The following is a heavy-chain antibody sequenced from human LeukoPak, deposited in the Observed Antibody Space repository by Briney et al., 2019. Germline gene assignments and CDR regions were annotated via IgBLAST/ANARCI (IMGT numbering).Heavy chain of an antibody. J-gene: IGHJ6*02. CDR2: ISGSGGST. Sequence: PGGSLRLSCAACGFTFSSYAMSWVRQAPGKGLEWVSAISGSGGSTYYADSVKGRFTISRDNSKHTLYLQMNSLRAEDTAVYYCAKEDLMAEGYYYYGMDVWGQGTTVTVSS. V-gene: IGHV3-23*01. CDR1: GFTFSSYA. D-gene: IGHD3-10*01. CDR3: AKEDLMAEGYYYYGMDV.